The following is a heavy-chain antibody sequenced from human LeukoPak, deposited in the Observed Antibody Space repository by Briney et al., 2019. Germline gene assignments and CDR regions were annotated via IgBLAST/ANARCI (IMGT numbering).Heavy chain of an antibody. CDR2: ISYDGSNK. CDR3: ARDWGSSIAAAGTYHDY. Sequence: GGSLRLSCAASGFTFSSYAMHWVRQAPGKGLEWVAVISYDGSNKYYADSVKGRFTISRDNSKYTLYLQMNSLRAGDTAVYYCARDWGSSIAAAGTYHDYWGQGTLVTVSS. V-gene: IGHV3-30*04. J-gene: IGHJ4*02. D-gene: IGHD6-13*01. CDR1: GFTFSSYA.